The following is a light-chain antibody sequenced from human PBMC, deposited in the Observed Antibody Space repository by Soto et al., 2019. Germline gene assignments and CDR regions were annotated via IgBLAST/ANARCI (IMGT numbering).Light chain of an antibody. J-gene: IGKJ4*01. CDR1: QDISNY. CDR3: QQYDNLPLT. V-gene: IGKV1-33*01. CDR2: DAS. Sequence: DIQMTQSPSSLSASVGDRVTITCQASQDISNYLNWYQQKPCKAPKLLIYDASNLETGVPSRFSGSGSGTDFTFTISSLQPEDIATYYCQQYDNLPLTFGGGTKVEIK.